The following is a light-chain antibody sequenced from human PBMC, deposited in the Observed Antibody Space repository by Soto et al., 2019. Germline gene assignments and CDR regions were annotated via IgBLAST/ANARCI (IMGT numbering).Light chain of an antibody. V-gene: IGKV3-11*01. Sequence: EIVLTQSPATLSLSPGETATLSCGASQSVSSYLAWYQQKPGQAPRLLIYDASNRATGIPDRFSGSGSGTDFTLTISSLEPEDFAVYYCHQRGSWPRGTFGQGTKVDIK. CDR3: HQRGSWPRGT. J-gene: IGKJ1*01. CDR1: QSVSSY. CDR2: DAS.